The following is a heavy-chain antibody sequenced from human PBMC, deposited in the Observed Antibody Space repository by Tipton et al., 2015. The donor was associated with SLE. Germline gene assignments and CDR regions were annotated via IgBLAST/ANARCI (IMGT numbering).Heavy chain of an antibody. CDR1: GFTFSSYA. V-gene: IGHV3-23*01. CDR3: ATNNRAGFWSRFDY. CDR2: ISGSGGST. D-gene: IGHD3-3*01. J-gene: IGHJ4*02. Sequence: GSLRLSCAASGFTFSSYAMSWVRQAPGKGLEWVSAISGSGGSTYYADSVKGRFTISRDNSKNTLYLQMNSLRAEDTAVYYCATNNRAGFWSRFDYWGQGTLVTVSS.